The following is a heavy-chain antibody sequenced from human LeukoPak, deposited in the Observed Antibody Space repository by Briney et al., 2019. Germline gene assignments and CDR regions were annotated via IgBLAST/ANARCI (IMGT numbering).Heavy chain of an antibody. CDR1: GGSIGSYY. CDR2: IYYSGST. V-gene: IGHV4-59*01. J-gene: IGHJ4*02. Sequence: SETLSLTCTVSGGSIGSYYWSWIRQPPGRGLEWIGYIYYSGSTNYNPSLKSRVTISVDTSKNQFSLKLSSVTAADTAVYYCARDGIGSGWYYFDYWGQGTLVTVSS. CDR3: ARDGIGSGWYYFDY. D-gene: IGHD6-19*01.